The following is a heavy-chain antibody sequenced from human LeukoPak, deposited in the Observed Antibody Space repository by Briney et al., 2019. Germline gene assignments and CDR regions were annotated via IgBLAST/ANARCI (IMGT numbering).Heavy chain of an antibody. CDR1: GFTFSDFY. CDR2: ISPTDYT. Sequence: GGSLRLSCAASGFTFSDFYMSWIRQAPGKGLEWLSYISPTDYTNYADSVKGRFTISRDNAKTSMYLQMNSLRVEDTAVYFCARGTEYNYDSFDDWGQGTLVTVSS. CDR3: ARGTEYNYDSFDD. D-gene: IGHD5-18*01. V-gene: IGHV3-11*06. J-gene: IGHJ4*02.